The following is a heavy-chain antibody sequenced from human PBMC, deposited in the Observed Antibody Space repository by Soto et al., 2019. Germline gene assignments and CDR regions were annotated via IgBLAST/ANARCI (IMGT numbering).Heavy chain of an antibody. J-gene: IGHJ6*02. CDR1: GYTFTSYY. V-gene: IGHV1-46*01. CDR3: ARDSLQWLVV. Sequence: ASVKVTCTASGYTFTSYYMHWVRQAPGQGLEWMGIINPSGGSTSYAQKFQGRVTMTRDTSTSTVYMELSSLRSEDTAVYYCARDSLQWLVVWGQGTTVTVSS. D-gene: IGHD6-19*01. CDR2: INPSGGST.